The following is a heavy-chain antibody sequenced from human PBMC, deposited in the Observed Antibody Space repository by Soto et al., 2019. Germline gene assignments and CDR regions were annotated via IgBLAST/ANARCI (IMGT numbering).Heavy chain of an antibody. CDR1: GFPFNGSA. J-gene: IGHJ6*02. Sequence: EVQLVESGGCLVHPGGSLKLSCAASGFPFNGSAMHWVRQASGKGLEWVGRIRSKHNNYETAYAASLKGRYTNSRDHSKNTAYLQMNSLKSEDTAVNYCAGDFYYNTDFWGQGTTVTVSS. V-gene: IGHV3-73*02. CDR2: IRSKHNNYET. CDR3: AGDFYYNTDF.